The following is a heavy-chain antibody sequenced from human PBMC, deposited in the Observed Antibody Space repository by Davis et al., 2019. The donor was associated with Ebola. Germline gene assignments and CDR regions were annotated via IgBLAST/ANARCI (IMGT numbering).Heavy chain of an antibody. V-gene: IGHV3-74*03. J-gene: IGHJ5*02. CDR2: MNSDGSTT. Sequence: GESLKISCVASGFTLSSYWMHWVRRVPGEGLVWVARMNSDGSTTEYADSVKGRFTISRDNAKNTLDLQMNSLRVEDTAVYYCTRAPVHGGSYYLSWGQGTLVTVSS. D-gene: IGHD1-26*01. CDR3: TRAPVHGGSYYLS. CDR1: GFTLSSYW.